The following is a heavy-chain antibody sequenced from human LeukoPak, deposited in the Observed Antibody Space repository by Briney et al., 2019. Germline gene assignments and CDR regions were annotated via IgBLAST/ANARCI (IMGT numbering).Heavy chain of an antibody. V-gene: IGHV4-31*03. Sequence: SETLSLTCTVSGDSIRSDGYFWTWIRQQPGKGLEWLGHIYYRGTTHYNPSLKSRISISVDTSYNHSSLRLSSVTAADTAMYYCALDNGAYFNSFDIWGQGTMVAVSS. CDR2: IYYRGTT. D-gene: IGHD4-17*01. CDR1: GDSIRSDGYF. CDR3: ALDNGAYFNSFDI. J-gene: IGHJ3*02.